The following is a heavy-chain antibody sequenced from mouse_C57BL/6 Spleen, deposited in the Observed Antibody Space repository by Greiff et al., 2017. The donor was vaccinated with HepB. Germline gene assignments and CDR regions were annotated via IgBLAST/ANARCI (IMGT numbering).Heavy chain of an antibody. J-gene: IGHJ2*01. CDR1: GFTFSDYY. Sequence: LQQSEGGLVQPGSSMKLSCTASGFTFSDYYMAWVRQVPEKGLEWVANINYDGSSTYYLDSLKSRFIISRDNAKNILYLQMSSLKSEDTATYYCARGGIYDYPFDYWGQGTTLTVSS. CDR3: ARGGIYDYPFDY. CDR2: INYDGSST. D-gene: IGHD2-4*01. V-gene: IGHV5-16*01.